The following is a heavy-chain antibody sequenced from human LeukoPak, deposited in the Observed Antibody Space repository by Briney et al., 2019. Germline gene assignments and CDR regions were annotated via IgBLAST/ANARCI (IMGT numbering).Heavy chain of an antibody. Sequence: PGGSLRLSCAASGFTFSSYSMNWVRQAPGKGLEWVSSISSSSSYIYYADSVKGRFTISRDNAKNSLYLQMNSLRAEDKAVYYCAREKVRDGAFDIWGQGTMVTVSS. J-gene: IGHJ3*02. CDR3: AREKVRDGAFDI. V-gene: IGHV3-21*01. CDR2: ISSSSSYI. CDR1: GFTFSSYS. D-gene: IGHD5-24*01.